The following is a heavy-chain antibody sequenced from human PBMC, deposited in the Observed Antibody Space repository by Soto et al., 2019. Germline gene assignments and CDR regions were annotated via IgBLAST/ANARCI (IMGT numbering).Heavy chain of an antibody. Sequence: GGSLRLSCAASGFPFSSYVMSWVRQAPGKGLEWVSAISGSGDSTYYADSVKGRFTISRDNSKNTLYLQMNSLRAEDTAVYYCASQDIVVVVAATSLEYFQHWGQGTLVTVSS. CDR2: ISGSGDST. J-gene: IGHJ1*01. CDR1: GFPFSSYV. V-gene: IGHV3-23*01. D-gene: IGHD2-15*01. CDR3: ASQDIVVVVAATSLEYFQH.